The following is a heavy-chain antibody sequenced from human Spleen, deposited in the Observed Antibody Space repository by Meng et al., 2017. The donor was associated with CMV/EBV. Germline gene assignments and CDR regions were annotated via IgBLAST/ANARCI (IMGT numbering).Heavy chain of an antibody. CDR3: ARDHNGGPDY. D-gene: IGHD1-1*01. J-gene: IGHJ4*02. Sequence: VSCEASAYTFAGHDTHRVRQGWGQGLEGMGWMYAETGSTNYALTYQGRVKMTRDTSINTEYTDLNRLRSDDTAVYYSARDHNGGPDYWGQGTLVTVSS. CDR2: MYAETGST. V-gene: IGHV1-2*02. CDR1: AYTFAGHD.